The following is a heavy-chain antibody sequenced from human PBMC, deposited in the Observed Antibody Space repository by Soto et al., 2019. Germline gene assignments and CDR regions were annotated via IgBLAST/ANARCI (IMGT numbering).Heavy chain of an antibody. CDR2: INSDGSST. D-gene: IGHD4-4*01. V-gene: IGHV3-74*01. Sequence: HPGGSLRLSCAASGFTFSSYWMHWVRQAPGKGLVWVSRINSDGSSTSYADSVKGRFTISRDNAKNTLYLQMNSLRAEDTAVYYCAREAQTTPPDYYYMDVWGKGTTVTVSS. J-gene: IGHJ6*03. CDR1: GFTFSSYW. CDR3: AREAQTTPPDYYYMDV.